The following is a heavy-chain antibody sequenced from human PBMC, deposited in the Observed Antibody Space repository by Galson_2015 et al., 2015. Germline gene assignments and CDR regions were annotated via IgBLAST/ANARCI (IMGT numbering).Heavy chain of an antibody. D-gene: IGHD5-12*01. Sequence: SVKVSCKASGGTFSSYAINWVRQAPGQGLEWMGGIIPIFGTANYAQNFQGRVTITADESTSTAYMELSSLRSEDTAVYYCAGTPSKCSGYDYHYWGQGTLVPVSS. CDR1: GGTFSSYA. CDR3: AGTPSKCSGYDYHY. V-gene: IGHV1-69*13. J-gene: IGHJ4*02. CDR2: IIPIFGTA.